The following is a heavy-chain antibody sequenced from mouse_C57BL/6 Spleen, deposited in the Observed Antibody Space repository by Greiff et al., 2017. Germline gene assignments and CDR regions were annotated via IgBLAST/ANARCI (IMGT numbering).Heavy chain of an antibody. D-gene: IGHD3-2*02. Sequence: EVQVVESEGGLVQPGSSMKLSCTASGFTFSDYYMPWVRQVPEKGLEWVANINYDGSSTYYLDSLKSRFIISRDNAKNTLYLQMSSLTSEDTATYYCARVESGAIDYWGQGTSVTVSS. CDR3: ARVESGAIDY. V-gene: IGHV5-16*01. J-gene: IGHJ4*01. CDR2: INYDGSST. CDR1: GFTFSDYY.